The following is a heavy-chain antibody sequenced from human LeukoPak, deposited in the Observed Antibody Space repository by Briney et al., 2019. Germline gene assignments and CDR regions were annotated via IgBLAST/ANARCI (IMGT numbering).Heavy chain of an antibody. CDR1: GFTFSSYS. J-gene: IGHJ4*02. Sequence: PGGSLRLSCAASGFTFSSYSMKWVRQAPGKGLEWVSSISSSSSYIYYADSVKGRFTISRDNAKNSLYLQMNSLRVEDTAVYYCASYCSGGSCYDGYSNWGQGTLVTVSS. V-gene: IGHV3-21*01. D-gene: IGHD2-15*01. CDR3: ASYCSGGSCYDGYSN. CDR2: ISSSSSYI.